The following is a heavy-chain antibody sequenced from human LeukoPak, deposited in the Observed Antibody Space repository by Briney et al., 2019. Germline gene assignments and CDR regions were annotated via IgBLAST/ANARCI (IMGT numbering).Heavy chain of an antibody. J-gene: IGHJ4*02. CDR1: GGSFSGYY. D-gene: IGHD5-12*01. V-gene: IGHV4-34*01. Sequence: SETLSLTCAVYGGSFSGYYWSWIRQPPGKGLEWIGEINHSGSTNYNPSLKSRVTISVDTSKNQFSLKLSSVTAADTAVYYWARGGGYSGYGSDYWGQGTLVTVSS. CDR3: ARGGGYSGYGSDY. CDR2: INHSGST.